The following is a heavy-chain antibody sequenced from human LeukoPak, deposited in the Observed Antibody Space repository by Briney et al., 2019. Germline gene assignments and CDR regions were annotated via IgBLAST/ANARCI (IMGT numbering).Heavy chain of an antibody. Sequence: GASVKVSCKASGFTFTSSAVQWVRQARGQRLEWIGWIVVGGGNTNYAQKFQERVTITRDMSTSTAYMELSSLRSEDTAVYHCAADRGSPGAFDIWGQGTMVTVSS. V-gene: IGHV1-58*01. CDR2: IVVGGGNT. D-gene: IGHD1-26*01. J-gene: IGHJ3*02. CDR3: AADRGSPGAFDI. CDR1: GFTFTSSA.